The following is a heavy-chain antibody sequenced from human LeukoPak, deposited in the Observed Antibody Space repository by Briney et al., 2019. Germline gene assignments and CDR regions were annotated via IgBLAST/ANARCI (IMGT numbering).Heavy chain of an antibody. CDR2: ISGSGGST. Sequence: PGGSLRLSCAASGFTFSSYAMSWVRQAPGKGLEWVSAISGSGGSTYYADSVKGRFTISRDNSKNTLYLQMNSLRAEDTAVYYCAGTSQAEGPPQIVVVNWGQGTLVTVSS. V-gene: IGHV3-23*01. CDR1: GFTFSSYA. D-gene: IGHD3-22*01. J-gene: IGHJ4*02. CDR3: AGTSQAEGPPQIVVVN.